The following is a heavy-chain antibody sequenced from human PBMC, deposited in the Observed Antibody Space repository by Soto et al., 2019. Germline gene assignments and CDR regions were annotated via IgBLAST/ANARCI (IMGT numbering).Heavy chain of an antibody. J-gene: IGHJ5*02. V-gene: IGHV4-61*08. CDR2: IYYSGST. D-gene: IGHD5-18*01. CDR3: ARIPVDTYMINWFDP. CDR1: GGSVSSGDYY. Sequence: LSLTCTVSGGSVSSGDYYWSWIRQPPGKGLEWIGYIYYSGSTNYNPSLKSRVSISLDTSKNQFSLRLTSVTAADTAVYYCARIPVDTYMINWFDPWGQGTLVTVSS.